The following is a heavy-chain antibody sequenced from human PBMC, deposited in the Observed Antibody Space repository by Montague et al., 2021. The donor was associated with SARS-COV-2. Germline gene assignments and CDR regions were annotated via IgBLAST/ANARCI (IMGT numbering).Heavy chain of an antibody. CDR2: MYYSGST. V-gene: IGHV4-59*13. Sequence: SETLSLTCTVSGGSISSYYWSWIRQPPGKGLEWIGYMYYSGSTNYNPSLKSRVTLSVDPSKNQFSLKLSSVTAADTAVYYCARDFDYWGQGTLVTVSS. CDR3: ARDFDY. J-gene: IGHJ4*02. CDR1: GGSISSYY.